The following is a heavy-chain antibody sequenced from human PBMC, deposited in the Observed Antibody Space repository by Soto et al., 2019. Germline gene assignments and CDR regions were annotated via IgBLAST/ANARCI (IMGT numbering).Heavy chain of an antibody. Sequence: SETLSLTCTVSGGSISSSSYYWGWIRQPPGKGLEWIGSIYYSGSTYYNPSLKSRVTISVDTSKNQFSLKLSSVTAADTAVYYCARALYDVWSGSGFGYWGQGTLVTVS. D-gene: IGHD3-3*01. CDR2: IYYSGST. V-gene: IGHV4-39*01. CDR1: GGSISSSSYY. CDR3: ARALYDVWSGSGFGY. J-gene: IGHJ4*02.